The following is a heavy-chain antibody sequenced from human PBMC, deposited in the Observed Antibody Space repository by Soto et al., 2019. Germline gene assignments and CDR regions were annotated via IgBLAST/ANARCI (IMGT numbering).Heavy chain of an antibody. CDR1: GGSISSYY. Sequence: SETLSLTCTVSGGSISSYYWSWIRQPPGKGLEWIGYIYYSGSTNYNPSLKSRVTISVDTSKNQFSLKLSSVTAADTAVYYCARGGKGLRFLEWFVPGHYFDDWGQGTLVTVSS. J-gene: IGHJ4*02. CDR2: IYYSGST. CDR3: ARGGKGLRFLEWFVPGHYFDD. D-gene: IGHD3-3*01. V-gene: IGHV4-59*12.